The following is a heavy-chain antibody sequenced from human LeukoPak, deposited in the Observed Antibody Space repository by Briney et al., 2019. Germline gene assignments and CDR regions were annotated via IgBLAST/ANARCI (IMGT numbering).Heavy chain of an antibody. D-gene: IGHD6-13*01. Sequence: GASVKVSCKASGFPFTMYYIHWVRQAPGQGFEWMGMINPSGGSTSYAQKFQGRVTMTRDTSTSTVYMELSSLRSEDTAVYYCARWETPYSSSYYYWGQGTLVTVSS. J-gene: IGHJ4*02. CDR3: ARWETPYSSSYYY. CDR1: GFPFTMYY. V-gene: IGHV1-46*01. CDR2: INPSGGST.